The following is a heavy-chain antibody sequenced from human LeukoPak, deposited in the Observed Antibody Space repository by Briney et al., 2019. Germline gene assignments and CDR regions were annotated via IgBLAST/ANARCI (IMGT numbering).Heavy chain of an antibody. CDR2: IKEDGSET. CDR1: GFTFSTYW. CDR3: ARDSFETDIDY. V-gene: IGHV3-7*01. D-gene: IGHD1-14*01. Sequence: AGGSLRLSCAVSGFTFSTYWMSWVRQAPGKGLEWVANIKEDGSETYYVDSLKGRFTISRDNVKNSLYLHINSLRADDSAVYYCARDSFETDIDYWGQGTLVTVSS. J-gene: IGHJ4*02.